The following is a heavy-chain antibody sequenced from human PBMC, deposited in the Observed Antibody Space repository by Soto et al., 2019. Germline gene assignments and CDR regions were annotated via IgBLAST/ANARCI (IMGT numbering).Heavy chain of an antibody. CDR2: IIPIFGTA. CDR1: GFTFSSYA. J-gene: IGHJ4*02. V-gene: IGHV1-69*01. D-gene: IGHD4-17*01. Sequence: VQLLESGGGLVQPGGSLRLSCAASGFTFSSYAISWVRQAPGQGLEWMGGIIPIFGTANYAQKFQGRVTITADESTSTAYMELSSLRSEDTAVYYCARTPTVTTSYFDYWGQGTLVTVSS. CDR3: ARTPTVTTSYFDY.